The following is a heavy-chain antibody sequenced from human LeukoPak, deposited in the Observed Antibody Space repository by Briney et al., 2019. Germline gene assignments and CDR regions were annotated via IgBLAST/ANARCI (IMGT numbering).Heavy chain of an antibody. CDR2: ISSSSSYI. CDR1: GFTFSSYS. V-gene: IGHV3-21*01. Sequence: GSLRLSCAASGFTFSSYSMNWVRQAPGRGLEWVSSISSSSSYIYYADSVKGRFTISRDNAKNSLYLQMNSLRAEDTAVYYCARDANRFYYFDYWGQGTLVTVSS. CDR3: ARDANRFYYFDY. J-gene: IGHJ4*02. D-gene: IGHD3-3*01.